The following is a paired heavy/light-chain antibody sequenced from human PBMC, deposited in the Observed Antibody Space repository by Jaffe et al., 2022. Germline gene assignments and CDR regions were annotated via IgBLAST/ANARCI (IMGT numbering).Light chain of an antibody. CDR3: QAWDNTSAV. CDR2: KDT. Sequence: SYELTQPPSVSVSPGQTANITCSGEKLGDQSASWYHQRPGQSPVLVIYKDTKRPSGILERFSGSTSGNTATLTISGTQAMDEGDYYCQAWDNTSAVFGGGTKLTVL. J-gene: IGLJ2*01. V-gene: IGLV3-1*01. CDR1: KLGDQS.
Heavy chain of an antibody. J-gene: IGHJ4*02. CDR3: ARARMGRFCSGDNCPHYFDY. V-gene: IGHV2-5*01. Sequence: QITLKESGPMLVKPTQTLTLTCSFSGFSLSTSGGGVGWIRQPPGKALEWLALIYWNGDKRYSPSLKTRLTITKDTSKNQVVLTMTNMDHVDTATYFCARARMGRFCSGDNCPHYFDYWGQGTLVTVSS. D-gene: IGHD2-15*01. CDR2: IYWNGDK. CDR1: GFSLSTSGGG.